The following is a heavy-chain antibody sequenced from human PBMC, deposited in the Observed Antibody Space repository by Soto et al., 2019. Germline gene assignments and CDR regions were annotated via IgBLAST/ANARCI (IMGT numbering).Heavy chain of an antibody. CDR2: ISYDGSNK. Sequence: QVQLVESGGGVVQPGRSLRLSCAASGFTFSSYAMHWVRQAPGKGLEWVAVISYDGSNKYYADSVKGRFTISRDNSKNTLYLQMNSLRAEDTAVYYCARVSNPVAGYFDYWGQGTLVTVSS. CDR1: GFTFSSYA. V-gene: IGHV3-30-3*01. D-gene: IGHD6-19*01. J-gene: IGHJ4*02. CDR3: ARVSNPVAGYFDY.